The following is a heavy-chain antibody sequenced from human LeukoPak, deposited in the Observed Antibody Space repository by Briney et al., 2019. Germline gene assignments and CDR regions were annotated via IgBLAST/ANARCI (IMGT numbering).Heavy chain of an antibody. D-gene: IGHD3-3*01. CDR3: AKGTIYDYYMDV. Sequence: GGSLRLSCAASGFTSSTYSMNWVRQAPGKGLEWVSYITSSSSTMFYADSVKGRFTISRDNAKNSLNLQMDSLRVEDTAVYYCAKGTIYDYYMDVWGKGTTVTVSS. J-gene: IGHJ6*03. V-gene: IGHV3-48*04. CDR2: ITSSSSTM. CDR1: GFTSSTYS.